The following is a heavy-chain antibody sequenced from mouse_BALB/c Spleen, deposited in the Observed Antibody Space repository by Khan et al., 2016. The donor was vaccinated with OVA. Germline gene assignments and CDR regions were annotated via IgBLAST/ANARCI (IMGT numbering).Heavy chain of an antibody. D-gene: IGHD3-2*02. CDR2: IYPGSGST. V-gene: IGHV1-77*01. CDR1: GYTFSDYV. Sequence: QIQLVQSGPELVKPGASVKMSCKASGYTFSDYVINWVRQRTGEGLEWIGQIYPGSGSTYYNDKLKGKATLTADKYSNTAYMQLSSLTSEDSAVYFCARSGYGGLVYWGQGTTLTVSS. CDR3: ARSGYGGLVY. J-gene: IGHJ2*01.